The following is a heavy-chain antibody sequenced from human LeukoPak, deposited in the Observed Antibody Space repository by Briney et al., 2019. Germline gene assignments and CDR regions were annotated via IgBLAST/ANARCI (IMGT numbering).Heavy chain of an antibody. CDR1: GGSFSGYY. CDR2: INHSGST. CDR3: ARDLFMRDSYGYGY. J-gene: IGHJ4*02. V-gene: IGHV4-34*01. D-gene: IGHD5-18*01. Sequence: SETLSLTCAVYGGSFSGYYWSWIRQPPGKGLEWIGEINHSGSTNYNPSLKSRVTMSVDTSKNQFSLKLSSVTAADTAVYYCARDLFMRDSYGYGYWGQGTLVTVSS.